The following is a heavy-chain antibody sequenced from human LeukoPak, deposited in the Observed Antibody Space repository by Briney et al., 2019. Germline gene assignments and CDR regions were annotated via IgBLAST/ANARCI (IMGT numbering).Heavy chain of an antibody. CDR1: GFTFSSYW. D-gene: IGHD6-6*01. CDR3: VVGLDDYDI. Sequence: PGGSLRLSCAASGFTFSSYWMSWVRQGPGKGLEWVANIKQDGSEKYYVDSVKGRFTISRDNAKNSLYLQMNSLRAEDTAVYYCVVGLDDYDIWGQGTMVTVSS. CDR2: IKQDGSEK. J-gene: IGHJ3*02. V-gene: IGHV3-7*01.